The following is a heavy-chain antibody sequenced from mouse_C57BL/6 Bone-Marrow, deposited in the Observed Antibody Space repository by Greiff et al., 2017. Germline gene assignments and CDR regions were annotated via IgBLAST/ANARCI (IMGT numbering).Heavy chain of an antibody. CDR1: GFTFSDYG. V-gene: IGHV5-17*01. CDR2: ISSGSSTI. CDR3: ARQSDY. J-gene: IGHJ2*01. Sequence: EVKLQESGGGLVKPGGSLKLSCAASGFTFSDYGMHWVRQAPGKGLEWVAYISSGSSTIYYADTVKGRFTFTRENAKNTLFLQMTSLRSEDTAMYYCARQSDYWGQGTTLTVSS.